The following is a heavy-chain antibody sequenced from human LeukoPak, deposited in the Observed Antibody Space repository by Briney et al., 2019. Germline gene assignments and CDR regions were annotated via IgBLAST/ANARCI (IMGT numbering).Heavy chain of an antibody. CDR3: ASRKRGYDSSGYKYYFDY. CDR1: GGSISSGGYY. D-gene: IGHD3-22*01. CDR2: INHSGST. V-gene: IGHV4-39*07. J-gene: IGHJ4*02. Sequence: SETLSLTCTVSGGSISSGGYYWSWIRQPPGKGLEWIGEINHSGSTNYNPSLKSRVTISVDTSKNQFSLKLSSVTAADTAVYYCASRKRGYDSSGYKYYFDYWGQGTLVTVSS.